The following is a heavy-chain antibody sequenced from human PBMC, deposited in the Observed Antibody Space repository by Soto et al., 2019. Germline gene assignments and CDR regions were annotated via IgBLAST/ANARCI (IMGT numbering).Heavy chain of an antibody. CDR1: GDSISTYY. D-gene: IGHD2-21*01. V-gene: IGHV4-59*01. Sequence: ASETPSVTCDVSGDSISTYYWSWIRQPPGKGLEWIGYVYYSGSTLYNPSLESRVTLSIDMSKKQVPLKLNSVIAADTAVYYCARTRMIESLIDYSGPVTVDTVSS. CDR3: ARTRMIESLIDY. J-gene: IGHJ4*01. CDR2: VYYSGST.